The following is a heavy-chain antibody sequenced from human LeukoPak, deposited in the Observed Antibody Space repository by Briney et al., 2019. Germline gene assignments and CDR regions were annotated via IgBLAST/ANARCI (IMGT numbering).Heavy chain of an antibody. Sequence: PSETLSLTRIVSSGSINSWYWGWVRQPAGRGLEWVGRISTSGKPAYNPPLTTPLTLSVDTSKRQFSLNLASVTAADTAIYFCARHGYTASHYFLDYWSQGTLVTVSS. V-gene: IGHV4-4*07. CDR3: ARHGYTASHYFLDY. CDR2: ISTSGKP. CDR1: SGSINSWY. D-gene: IGHD3-16*01. J-gene: IGHJ4*02.